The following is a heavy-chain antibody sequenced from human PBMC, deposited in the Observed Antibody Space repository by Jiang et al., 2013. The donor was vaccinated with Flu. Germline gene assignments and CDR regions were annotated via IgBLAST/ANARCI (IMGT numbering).Heavy chain of an antibody. Sequence: QLLESGGALVQPGGSLRLSCAASGFTFSSYSMNWVRQAPGKGLELVSYISSSSSTIYYADSVKGRFTISRDNAKNSLYLQMNSLRAEDTAVYYCARVRGKYDSSGFDYWGQGTLVTVSS. CDR1: GFTFSSYS. V-gene: IGHV3-48*01. D-gene: IGHD3-22*01. J-gene: IGHJ4*02. CDR2: ISSSSSTI. CDR3: ARVRGKYDSSGFDY.